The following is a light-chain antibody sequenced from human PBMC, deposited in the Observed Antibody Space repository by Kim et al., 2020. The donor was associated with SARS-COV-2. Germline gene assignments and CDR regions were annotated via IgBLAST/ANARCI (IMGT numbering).Light chain of an antibody. Sequence: QSVLTQTPSTSGTPGQRVTISCSGSTSNIGKNPISWYQQLPGAAPKLLISKDYQRPSGVPDRISGSKSGTSASLAISGLQSEDEADYYCATWDDSLNAVVFGGGTQLTVL. V-gene: IGLV1-44*01. CDR1: TSNIGKNP. CDR3: ATWDDSLNAVV. CDR2: KDY. J-gene: IGLJ2*01.